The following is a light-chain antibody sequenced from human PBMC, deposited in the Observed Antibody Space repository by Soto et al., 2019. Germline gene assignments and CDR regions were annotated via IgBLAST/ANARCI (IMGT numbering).Light chain of an antibody. V-gene: IGLV2-14*01. CDR1: SSDIGAYDY. Sequence: SALTQPASLSGSPGQSITISCTGTSSDIGAYDYVSWFQQHPGKAPKLMISEVNNRPSGVSNRFSGSKSGNTAYLTISGLQVEDEAEYFRFSFTTTSTHVCGAGTQVTVL. CDR3: FSFTTTSTHV. CDR2: EVN. J-gene: IGLJ1*01.